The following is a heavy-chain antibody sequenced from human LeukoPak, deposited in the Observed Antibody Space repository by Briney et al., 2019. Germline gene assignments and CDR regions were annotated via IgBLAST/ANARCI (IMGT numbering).Heavy chain of an antibody. D-gene: IGHD1-14*01. V-gene: IGHV1-2*02. CDR2: INPNSGGT. J-gene: IGHJ6*03. CDR1: GYTFTGYY. Sequence: GASVKVSCKASGYTFTGYYMHWVRQAPGQGLEWMGWINPNSGGTNYAQKFQGRVTMTRDTSISTAYMELSRLRSDDTAVYYCARPHPGKGDPYMDVWGKGTTVTVSS. CDR3: ARPHPGKGDPYMDV.